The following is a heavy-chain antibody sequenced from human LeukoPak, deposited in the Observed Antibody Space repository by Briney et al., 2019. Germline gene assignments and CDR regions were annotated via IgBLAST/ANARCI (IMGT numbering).Heavy chain of an antibody. V-gene: IGHV4-39*01. CDR1: GGSISSSSYY. CDR2: IYYSGST. CDR3: ARVVVDTAMIDY. J-gene: IGHJ4*02. D-gene: IGHD5-18*01. Sequence: SETLSLTCTVSGGSISSSSYYWGWIRQPPGKGLEWIGSIYYSGSTYYNPSLKSRVTISVDTSKNQFSLKLSSVTAADTAMYYCARVVVDTAMIDYWGQGTLVTVSS.